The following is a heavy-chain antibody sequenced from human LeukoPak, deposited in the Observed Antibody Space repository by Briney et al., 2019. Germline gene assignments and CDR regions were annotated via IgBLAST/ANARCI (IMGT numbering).Heavy chain of an antibody. CDR2: IWYDGSNK. CDR3: ARDDGEMAADY. CDR1: GFTFSSYG. V-gene: IGHV3-33*01. D-gene: IGHD5-24*01. J-gene: IGHJ4*02. Sequence: GGSLRLSCAASGFTFSSYGMHWVRQAPGKGLEWVAVIWYDGSNKYYADSVKGRFTISRDNSKNTLYLQMNSLRAEDTAVYYCARDDGEMAADYWGQGTLVIVSS.